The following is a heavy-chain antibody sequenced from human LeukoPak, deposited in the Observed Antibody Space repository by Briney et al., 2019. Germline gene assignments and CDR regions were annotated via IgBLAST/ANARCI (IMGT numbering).Heavy chain of an antibody. Sequence: GGSLRLSCTASGFTFEDYGMSWVRQGPGKGLEWLSGIDGNGGRTPYADSVKGRFTISRDNAKNSLYLQMNSLRAEDTALYYCARDPGPYSSGWYRESAMDVWGKGTTVTVSS. CDR2: IDGNGGRT. J-gene: IGHJ6*03. D-gene: IGHD6-19*01. V-gene: IGHV3-20*04. CDR1: GFTFEDYG. CDR3: ARDPGPYSSGWYRESAMDV.